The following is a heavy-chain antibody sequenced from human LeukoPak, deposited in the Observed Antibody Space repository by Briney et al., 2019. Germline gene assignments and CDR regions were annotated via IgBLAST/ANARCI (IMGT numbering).Heavy chain of an antibody. CDR1: GGSISSGGYY. CDR2: IYYSGST. D-gene: IGHD1-14*01. V-gene: IGHV4-31*03. CDR3: ARDVTHAFDI. Sequence: SETLSLTCTVSGGSISSGGYYWSWIRQHPGKGLEWIGYIYYSGSTYYNPSLKSRVTISVDTSKNQFSLKLSSVTAADTAVYHCARDVTHAFDIWGQGTMVTVSS. J-gene: IGHJ3*02.